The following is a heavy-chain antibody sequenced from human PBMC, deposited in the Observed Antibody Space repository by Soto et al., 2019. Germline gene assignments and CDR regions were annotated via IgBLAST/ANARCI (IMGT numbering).Heavy chain of an antibody. CDR3: AKEPFTVTLYYFDY. J-gene: IGHJ4*02. Sequence: GESLKISCQGSVYSFTSNWIGWVRQMPGKGLEWMGIINPADSDIKYSPSFQGQVTISADKSIGTAYLQWSSLRAEDTAVYYCAKEPFTVTLYYFDYWGQGTLVTVSS. CDR1: VYSFTSNW. D-gene: IGHD4-4*01. CDR2: INPADSDI. V-gene: IGHV5-51*01.